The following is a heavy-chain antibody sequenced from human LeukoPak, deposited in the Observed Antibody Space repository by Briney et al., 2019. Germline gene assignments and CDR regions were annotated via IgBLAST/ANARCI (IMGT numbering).Heavy chain of an antibody. D-gene: IGHD3-3*01. CDR2: ISGSGGST. CDR1: GFSYCSNA. J-gene: IGHJ4*02. V-gene: IGHV3-23*01. Sequence: GVSLRLYCAACGFSYCSNAMSWLPQAPGKGREWVSSISGSGGSTYYADSVKGRFTISRDNSKNTLYLQMISLRAEDTAVYYFPKSGVLGGLVDYWGQGTLVTVSS. CDR3: PKSGVLGGLVDY.